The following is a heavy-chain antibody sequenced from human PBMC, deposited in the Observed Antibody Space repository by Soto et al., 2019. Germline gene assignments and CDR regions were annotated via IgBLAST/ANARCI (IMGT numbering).Heavy chain of an antibody. CDR2: IKSKTDGGTT. CDR1: GFTFSNAW. D-gene: IGHD1-7*01. CDR3: TTGELTGTTNFDY. J-gene: IGHJ4*02. V-gene: IGHV3-15*01. Sequence: RLSCAASGFTFSNAWMSWVRQAPGKGLEWVGRIKSKTDGGTTDYAAPVKGKFTISRDDSKNTLYLQMNSLKTEDTAVYYCTTGELTGTTNFDYWGQGTLVTVSS.